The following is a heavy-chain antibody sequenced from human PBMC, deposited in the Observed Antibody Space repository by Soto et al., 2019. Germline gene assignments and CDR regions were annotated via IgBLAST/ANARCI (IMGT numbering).Heavy chain of an antibody. Sequence: SETLSLTCAVSGVSISSSNWWSWVRQPPGKGLEWIGEIYHSGSTNYNPSLKSRVTISVDKSKNRFSLKLSSVTAADTAVYYCARAGGDDYGHYYYYYGMDVWGQGTTVT. CDR2: IYHSGST. V-gene: IGHV4-4*02. CDR3: ARAGGDDYGHYYYYYGMDV. J-gene: IGHJ6*02. CDR1: GVSISSSNW. D-gene: IGHD4-17*01.